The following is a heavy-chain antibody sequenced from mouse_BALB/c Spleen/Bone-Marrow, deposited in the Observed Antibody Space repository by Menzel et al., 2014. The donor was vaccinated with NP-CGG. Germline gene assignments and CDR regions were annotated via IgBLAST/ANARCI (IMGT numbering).Heavy chain of an antibody. D-gene: IGHD2-4*01. CDR2: IRNKANGYTT. CDR1: GFTFTDYY. V-gene: IGHV7-3*02. J-gene: IGHJ2*01. Sequence: DVMLVESGGGLVQPGDSLRLSCATSGFTFTDYYMNWVRQPPGKALEWSGFIRNKANGYTTEYSASVKGRFTISRDNSQSILYLQMNTLRAEDSATYYCARDRGLTYFDYWGQGTPLTVSS. CDR3: ARDRGLTYFDY.